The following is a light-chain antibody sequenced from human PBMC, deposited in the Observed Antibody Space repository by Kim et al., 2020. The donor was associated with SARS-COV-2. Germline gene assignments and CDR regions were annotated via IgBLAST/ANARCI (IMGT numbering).Light chain of an antibody. Sequence: SYELTQPPSMSVSPGQTARITCSGNKLGDNYVSWYQQRPGQSPVVVIYQDSNRPSEIPERFSGSNSGNTATLTISGTQAMDEADYFGQAWDSGTAGFGGG. CDR2: QDS. CDR3: QAWDSGTAG. V-gene: IGLV3-1*01. CDR1: KLGDNY. J-gene: IGLJ3*02.